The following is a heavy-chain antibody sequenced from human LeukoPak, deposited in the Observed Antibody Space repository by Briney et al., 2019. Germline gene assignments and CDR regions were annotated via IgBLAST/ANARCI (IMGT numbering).Heavy chain of an antibody. CDR2: INTDNGNT. V-gene: IGHV1/OR15-2*02. CDR3: ARKGCTGDCYRFDP. CDR1: GYTFTGYY. D-gene: IGHD2-21*02. J-gene: IGHJ5*02. Sequence: ASVKVSCKASGYTFTGYYMHWVRQAPGQRPDWMGWINTDNGNTKYAQKFQGRVTMTTDTSTSTAYMELSSLRSDDTAVYYCARKGCTGDCYRFDPWGQGTLVTVSS.